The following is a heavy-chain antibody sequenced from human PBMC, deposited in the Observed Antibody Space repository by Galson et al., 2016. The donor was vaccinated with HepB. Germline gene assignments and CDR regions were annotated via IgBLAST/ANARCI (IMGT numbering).Heavy chain of an antibody. V-gene: IGHV1-69*06. CDR1: GGTFNNYT. CDR3: TTQWGGEEIVVVPAPSGHYFFYGLDV. Sequence: SVKVSCKASGGTFNNYTFAWVRQAPGQGLEWMGGFIPIFDKTHYAQRFQGRVKITADKSTSTAFMELTTMRSEDTAIYYCTTQWGGEEIVVVPAPSGHYFFYGLDVWGQGTTVIVSS. D-gene: IGHD2-21*02. CDR2: FIPIFDKT. J-gene: IGHJ6*02.